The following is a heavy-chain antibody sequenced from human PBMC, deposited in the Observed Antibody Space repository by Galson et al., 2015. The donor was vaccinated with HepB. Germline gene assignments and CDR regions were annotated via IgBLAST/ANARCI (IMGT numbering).Heavy chain of an antibody. V-gene: IGHV3-30-3*01. D-gene: IGHD2-2*01. J-gene: IGHJ4*02. Sequence: SLRLSCAASGFTFSSYAMHWVRQAPGKELEWVAVISYDGSNKYYADSVKGRFTISRDNSKNTLYLQMNSLRAGDTAVYYCARDGLHGASQLLHGGYHSWGQGTLVTVSS. CDR1: GFTFSSYA. CDR3: ARDGLHGASQLLHGGYHS. CDR2: ISYDGSNK.